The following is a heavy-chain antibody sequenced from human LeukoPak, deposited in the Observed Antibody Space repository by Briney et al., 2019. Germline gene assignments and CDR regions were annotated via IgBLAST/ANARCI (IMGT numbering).Heavy chain of an antibody. V-gene: IGHV3-66*01. Sequence: GGSLRLSRAASGFTVSSNYMSWVRQAPGKGLEWVSVIYSGGSTYYADSVKGSFTISRDNSKNTLYLQMNSLRAEDTAVYYCAKDPVGYCSGGSCYSADYWGQGTLVTVSS. CDR3: AKDPVGYCSGGSCYSADY. J-gene: IGHJ4*02. CDR1: GFTVSSNY. CDR2: IYSGGST. D-gene: IGHD2-15*01.